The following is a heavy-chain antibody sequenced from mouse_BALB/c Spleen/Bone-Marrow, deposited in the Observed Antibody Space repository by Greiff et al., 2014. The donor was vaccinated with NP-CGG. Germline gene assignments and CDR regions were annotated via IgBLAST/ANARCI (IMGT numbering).Heavy chain of an antibody. V-gene: IGHV5-12*02. D-gene: IGHD1-1*01. CDR3: ARLGDYSYFDY. J-gene: IGHJ2*01. CDR2: ISDSGGST. Sequence: LQQSGGGIVQPGGSLKLSCVISGFSFSDYYTYWVRQTPEKRLEWVAYISDSGGSTYYPDTVKGRFTISRDNAKNTLYLQMSRLKSEDTAMYYCARLGDYSYFDYWGQGTTLTVSS. CDR1: GFSFSDYY.